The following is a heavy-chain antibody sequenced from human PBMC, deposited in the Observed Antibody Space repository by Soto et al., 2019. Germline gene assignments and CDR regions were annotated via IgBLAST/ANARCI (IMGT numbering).Heavy chain of an antibody. D-gene: IGHD3-3*01. V-gene: IGHV3-9*01. Sequence: GGSLILSCAASGFTFDDYAMHWARQAPGKGLEWVSGISWNSGSIGYADSVKGRFTISRDNAKNSLYLQMNSLRAEDTALYYCAKGRFLEWPPDYWGQGTLVTVSS. CDR2: ISWNSGSI. CDR3: AKGRFLEWPPDY. J-gene: IGHJ4*02. CDR1: GFTFDDYA.